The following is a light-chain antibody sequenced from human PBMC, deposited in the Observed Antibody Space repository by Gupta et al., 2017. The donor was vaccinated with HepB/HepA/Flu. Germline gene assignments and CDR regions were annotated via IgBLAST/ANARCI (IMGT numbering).Light chain of an antibody. V-gene: IGKV1-5*03. CDR1: QSVSDW. CDR3: QHYQGYSWT. CDR2: KAS. Sequence: DIQFTQSRSTLSASVGDRVTITCRASQSVSDWLAWFQQKPGTAPKVLISKASSLESGVPSRFSGSGSGTEFTLTISSLQPDDFATYYCQHYQGYSWTFGQGTKVEIK. J-gene: IGKJ1*01.